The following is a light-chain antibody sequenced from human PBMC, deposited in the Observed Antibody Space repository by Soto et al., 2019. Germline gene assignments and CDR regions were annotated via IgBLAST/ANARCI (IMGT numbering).Light chain of an antibody. CDR2: DVA. J-gene: IGLJ1*01. Sequence: SALTQPAAGSGTPGQSITISSTGSSSDDGGYGYVSWFQQHPGKATKLVIKDVANRPSGVANRFSGSKSGNTPSLTISGLQAEDEADYYCSSYTCRRTYVFATGTKVTVL. CDR3: SSYTCRRTYV. CDR1: SSDDGGYGY. V-gene: IGLV2-14*03.